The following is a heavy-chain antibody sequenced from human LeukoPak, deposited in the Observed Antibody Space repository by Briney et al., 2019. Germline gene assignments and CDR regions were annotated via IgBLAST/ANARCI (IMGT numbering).Heavy chain of an antibody. Sequence: SVKVSCKASGGTFSSYAISWVRQAPGQGLEWMGGIIPIFGTANYAQKFQGRVTITADESTSTAYMELSSLRSEDTAVYYCARDSRYPTVAFDIWGQGTLVTVSS. V-gene: IGHV1-69*01. CDR2: IIPIFGTA. J-gene: IGHJ3*02. CDR1: GGTFSSYA. D-gene: IGHD3-9*01. CDR3: ARDSRYPTVAFDI.